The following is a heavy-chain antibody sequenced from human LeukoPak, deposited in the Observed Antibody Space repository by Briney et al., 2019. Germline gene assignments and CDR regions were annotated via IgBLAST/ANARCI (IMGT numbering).Heavy chain of an antibody. CDR3: ALGPPRSSGWPVDY. D-gene: IGHD6-19*01. CDR2: ISSSSSTI. V-gene: IGHV3-48*04. CDR1: GFTFSSYS. Sequence: SGGSLRLSCAASGFTFSSYSMNWVRQAPGKGLEWVSYISSSSSTIYYADSVKGRFTISRDNAKNSLYLQMNSLRAEDTAVYYCALGPPRSSGWPVDYWGQGTLVTVSS. J-gene: IGHJ4*02.